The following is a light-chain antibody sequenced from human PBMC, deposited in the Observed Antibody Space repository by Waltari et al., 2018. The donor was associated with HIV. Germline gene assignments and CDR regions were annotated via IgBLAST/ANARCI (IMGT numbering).Light chain of an antibody. Sequence: AIQLTQSPSSLSASVRDRVTITCRASRGIGNDLGWYQQQPGQAPKLLIFAASSLQTGVPSRFSGSGSGTDFTLTISSLQPEDFATYYCLQAFSYPLTFGQGTKVEIK. V-gene: IGKV1-6*02. J-gene: IGKJ1*01. CDR2: AAS. CDR3: LQAFSYPLT. CDR1: RGIGND.